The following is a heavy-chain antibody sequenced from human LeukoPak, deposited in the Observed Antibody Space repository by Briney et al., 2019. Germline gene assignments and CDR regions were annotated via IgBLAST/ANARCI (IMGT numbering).Heavy chain of an antibody. CDR2: INSDGSWT. J-gene: IGHJ4*02. Sequence: GGSLRLSCAASGNYWMHWVRQAPGKGLVWVSHINSDGSWTSYADSVKGRFTISKDNAKNTVYLQMNSLSAEDTAVYYCVSFYETYWGRGTLVTVSS. V-gene: IGHV3-74*01. CDR3: VSFYETY. CDR1: GNYW. D-gene: IGHD2/OR15-2a*01.